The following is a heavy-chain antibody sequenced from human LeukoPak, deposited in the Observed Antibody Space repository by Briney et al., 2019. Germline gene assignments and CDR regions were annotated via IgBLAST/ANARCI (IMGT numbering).Heavy chain of an antibody. J-gene: IGHJ3*02. D-gene: IGHD1-26*01. CDR2: IYSGGST. CDR3: ARTIVGAPSDAFDI. Sequence: GGSLRLSCAASGFTVSSNYMSWVRQAPGKGLEWVSVIYSGGSTYYADSVKGRFTISRDNSKNTLYLQMNSLRAEDTAVYYCARTIVGAPSDAFDIWGQGTMVTVSS. V-gene: IGHV3-53*01. CDR1: GFTVSSNY.